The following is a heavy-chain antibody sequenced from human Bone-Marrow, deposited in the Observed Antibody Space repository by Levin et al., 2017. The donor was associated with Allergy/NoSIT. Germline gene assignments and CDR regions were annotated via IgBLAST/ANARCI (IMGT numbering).Heavy chain of an antibody. CDR2: IYDSGTT. D-gene: IGHD2-15*01. V-gene: IGHV4-59*01. CDR3: AREFSFRFDS. CDR1: GDSISTYF. J-gene: IGHJ4*02. Sequence: PSETLSLTCTVSGDSISTYFWSWIRQSPGKGLEWIGYIYDSGTTDYNPSLRSRVTISVDTSKNQFSLRLRSVTAADTAVYYCAREFSFRFDSWGQGTLVTVSS.